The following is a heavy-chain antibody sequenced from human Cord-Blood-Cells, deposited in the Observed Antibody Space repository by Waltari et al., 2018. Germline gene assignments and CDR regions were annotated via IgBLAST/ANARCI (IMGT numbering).Heavy chain of an antibody. CDR3: AHSDFWSGYYTKGWFDP. Sequence: QLPLTESGPTLVKPTQTLTLTCTFSGFSLSTSAVGVGWIRQPPGKALEWLALIYWNDDKRYSPSLKSRLTITKDTSKNQVVLTMTNMDPVDTATYYCAHSDFWSGYYTKGWFDPWGQGTLVTVSS. J-gene: IGHJ5*02. D-gene: IGHD3-3*01. V-gene: IGHV2-5*01. CDR2: IYWNDDK. CDR1: GFSLSTSAVG.